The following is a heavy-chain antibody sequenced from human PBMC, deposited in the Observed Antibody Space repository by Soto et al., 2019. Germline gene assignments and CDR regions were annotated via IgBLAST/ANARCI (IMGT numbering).Heavy chain of an antibody. V-gene: IGHV4-59*01. CDR3: ASSDDYIWGSYRLGGFDY. Sequence: QVQLQESGPGLVKPSETLSLTCTVSGGSISSYYWSWIRQPPGKGLEWIGYIYYSGSTNYNPSLKSRVTISVDTSKNQFSLKLSSVTAADTAVYYCASSDDYIWGSYRLGGFDYWGQGTLVTVSS. J-gene: IGHJ4*02. CDR1: GGSISSYY. CDR2: IYYSGST. D-gene: IGHD3-16*02.